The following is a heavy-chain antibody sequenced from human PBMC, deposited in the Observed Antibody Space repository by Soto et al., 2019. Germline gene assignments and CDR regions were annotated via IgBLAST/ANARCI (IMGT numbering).Heavy chain of an antibody. CDR2: IIPIFGTA. V-gene: IGHV1-69*13. CDR1: GGTFSSYA. Sequence: SAKVSCKASGGTFSSYAISWVRQAPGQGLEWMGGIIPIFGTANYAQKFQGRVTITADESTGTAYMELSSLRSEDTAVYYCARAGYYDSRAYKWFDPWGQGTLVTVSS. J-gene: IGHJ5*02. D-gene: IGHD3-22*01. CDR3: ARAGYYDSRAYKWFDP.